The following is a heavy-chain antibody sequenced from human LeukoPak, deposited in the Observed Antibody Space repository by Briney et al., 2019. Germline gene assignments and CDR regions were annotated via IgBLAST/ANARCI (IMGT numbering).Heavy chain of an antibody. CDR3: ARGDYYDSSGYQNYYYYYMDV. D-gene: IGHD3-22*01. V-gene: IGHV1-46*01. CDR1: GYTFTSYY. CDR2: INPSGGST. J-gene: IGHJ6*03. Sequence: ASVKVSCKASGYTFTSYYMHWVRQAPGQGLEWMGIINPSGGSTSYAQKFQGRVTMTRDMSTSTVYMELSSLRSEDTAVYYCARGDYYDSSGYQNYYYYYMDVWGKGTTVTVSS.